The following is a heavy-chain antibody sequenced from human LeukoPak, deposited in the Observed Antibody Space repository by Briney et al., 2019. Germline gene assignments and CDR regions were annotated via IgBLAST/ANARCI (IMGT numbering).Heavy chain of an antibody. Sequence: GGSLRLSCAASGFTFSSYSISWVRQAPGKGLEWVSYISSSSTMSYADSVMGRFTISRDNANNSLYLQMSSLRDEDTAVYYCARGGTSPSLAYWGQGTLVTVSP. CDR2: ISSSSTM. J-gene: IGHJ4*02. V-gene: IGHV3-48*02. D-gene: IGHD3-16*01. CDR3: ARGGTSPSLAY. CDR1: GFTFSSYS.